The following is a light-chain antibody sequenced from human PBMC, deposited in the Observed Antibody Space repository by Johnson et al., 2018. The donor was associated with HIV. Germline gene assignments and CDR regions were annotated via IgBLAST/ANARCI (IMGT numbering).Light chain of an antibody. J-gene: IGLJ1*01. V-gene: IGLV1-51*01. CDR1: SSNIGNNY. Sequence: QSVLTQPPSVSAAPGQKVTISCSGSSSNIGNNYVSWYQQLPGTAPKLLIYDNNKRPSVIPDRFSGSKSGTSATLGITGLQTGDEADYYCGTWDSSLSASFGTGTKVTGL. CDR2: DNN. CDR3: GTWDSSLSAS.